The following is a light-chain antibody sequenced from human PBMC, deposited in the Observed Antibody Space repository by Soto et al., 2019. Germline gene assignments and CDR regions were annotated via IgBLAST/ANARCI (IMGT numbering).Light chain of an antibody. CDR3: QSYDSSLSVV. V-gene: IGLV1-40*01. J-gene: IGLJ2*01. Sequence: QSVLTQPPSVSGAPGQRVTISCPGSSSNIGAGYDVHWYQQFPGTAPKLLIYGNTNRPSGVPDRFSGSKSGTSASLAITGLQAEDEADYYCQSYDSSLSVVFGGGTKLTVL. CDR1: SSNIGAGYD. CDR2: GNT.